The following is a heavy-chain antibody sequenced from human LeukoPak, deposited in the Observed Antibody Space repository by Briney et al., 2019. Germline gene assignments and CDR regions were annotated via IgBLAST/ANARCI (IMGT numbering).Heavy chain of an antibody. CDR1: GYTFTSYG. D-gene: IGHD6-6*01. CDR2: ISAYNGNT. CDR3: ARAMRVAARLDYYYVDV. Sequence: ASVKVSCKASGYTFTSYGISWVRQAPGQGLEWMGWISAYNGNTNYAQKLQGRVTMTTDTSTSTAYMELRSLRSDDTAVYYCARAMRVAARLDYYYVDVWGKGTTVTVSS. V-gene: IGHV1-18*01. J-gene: IGHJ6*03.